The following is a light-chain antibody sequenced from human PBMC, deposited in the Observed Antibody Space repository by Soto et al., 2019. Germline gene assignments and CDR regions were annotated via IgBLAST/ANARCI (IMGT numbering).Light chain of an antibody. CDR2: DAS. J-gene: IGKJ2*01. CDR1: QSVSSY. Sequence: EIVLTQSPATLSLSTGERATLSCRASQSVSSYLAWYQQKPGQAPRLLIYDASNRATGIPARFSGSGSGTDFTLTISSLEPEDFAVYYCQQRRRTFGQGTKLEIK. CDR3: QQRRRT. V-gene: IGKV3-11*01.